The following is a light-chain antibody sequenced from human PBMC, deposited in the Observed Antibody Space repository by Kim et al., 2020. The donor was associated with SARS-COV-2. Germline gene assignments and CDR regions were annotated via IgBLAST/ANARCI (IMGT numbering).Light chain of an antibody. Sequence: ASVGDSVTITCRVSQSISNYLNWYRQKPGKVPKLLIYSASNLQSGVPSRFSGSGSGTDFTLTISSLQPEDVATYYGQRTCNAPLTFGGGTKVDIK. V-gene: IGKV1-27*01. CDR3: QRTCNAPLT. J-gene: IGKJ4*01. CDR1: QSISNY. CDR2: SAS.